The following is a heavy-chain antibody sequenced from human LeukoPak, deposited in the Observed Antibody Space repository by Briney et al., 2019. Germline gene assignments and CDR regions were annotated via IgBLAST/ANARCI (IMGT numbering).Heavy chain of an antibody. Sequence: PGGSLRLSCEASGFTFNNFGMHWVRQAPGEGLEWVSSISGSGGSTYYADSVKGRFTISRDNSKNTLSLQINSLRAEDTAVYYCAKDGRGVDYFDYWGQGTLVTVSS. CDR1: GFTFNNFG. J-gene: IGHJ4*02. D-gene: IGHD2-8*01. CDR2: ISGSGGST. CDR3: AKDGRGVDYFDY. V-gene: IGHV3-23*01.